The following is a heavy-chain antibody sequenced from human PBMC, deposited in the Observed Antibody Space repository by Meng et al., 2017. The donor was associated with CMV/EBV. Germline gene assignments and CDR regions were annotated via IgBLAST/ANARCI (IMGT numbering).Heavy chain of an antibody. CDR1: GFTFSSYA. Sequence: GGSLRLSCAASGFTFSSYAMSWVRQAPGKGLEWVSVIYSGGSSTYYADSVKGRFTISRDNSKNTLYLQMNSLRAEDTAVYYCAKDLDMGVWGQGTTVTVSS. V-gene: IGHV3-23*03. CDR2: IYSGGSST. J-gene: IGHJ6*02. CDR3: AKDLDMGV. D-gene: IGHD1-1*01.